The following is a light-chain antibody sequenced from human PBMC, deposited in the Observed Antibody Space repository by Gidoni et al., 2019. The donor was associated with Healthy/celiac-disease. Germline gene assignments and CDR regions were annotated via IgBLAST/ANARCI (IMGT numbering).Light chain of an antibody. CDR3: QQYNSYPT. CDR2: KAS. J-gene: IGKJ1*01. V-gene: IGKV1-5*03. CDR1: QSISSW. Sequence: DIQMTQSPSTLSASVGERVTITCRASQSISSWLAWYQQKPGKAPKLLIYKASSVERGVPSRFSGSGSGTEFTLTISSLQPDDLATYYCQQYNSYPTFGQGTKVEIK.